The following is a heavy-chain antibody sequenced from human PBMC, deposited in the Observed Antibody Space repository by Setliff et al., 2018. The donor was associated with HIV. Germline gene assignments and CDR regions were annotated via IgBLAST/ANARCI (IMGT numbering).Heavy chain of an antibody. V-gene: IGHV4-34*01. CDR2: INHSGST. CDR1: GGSFSGYY. J-gene: IGHJ5*02. CDR3: ARGKGGGEQWLVHWFDP. D-gene: IGHD6-19*01. Sequence: SETLSLTCAVYGGSFSGYYWSWIRQPPGKGLEWIGEINHSGSTNYNPSLKSRVTISVDTSKNQFSLKLSSVTAADTAVYYCARGKGGGEQWLVHWFDPWGQGTRVTVSS.